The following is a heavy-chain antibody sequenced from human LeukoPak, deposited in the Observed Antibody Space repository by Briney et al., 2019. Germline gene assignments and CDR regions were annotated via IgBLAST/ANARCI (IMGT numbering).Heavy chain of an antibody. D-gene: IGHD4-17*01. CDR1: GFTFSSYA. J-gene: IGHJ4*02. Sequence: GGSLRLSCAASGFTFSSYAMSWVRQAPGKGLEWVSVISGSGGSTYYADSVKGRFTISRDNSKNTLYLQMNSLRAEDTAVYYCAKGTVPTTVPDYWGQGTLVTVSS. V-gene: IGHV3-23*01. CDR3: AKGTVPTTVPDY. CDR2: ISGSGGST.